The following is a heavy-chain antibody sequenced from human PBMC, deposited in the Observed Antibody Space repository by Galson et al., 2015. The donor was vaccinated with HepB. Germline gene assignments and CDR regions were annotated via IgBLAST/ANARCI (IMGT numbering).Heavy chain of an antibody. Sequence: SVKVSCKVSGYTLTELSMHWVRQAPGKGLEWMGGFDPEDGETIYAQKFQGRVTMTEDTSTDTAYMELSSLRSEDTAVYYCATTARWELLRRFDYWGQGTLVTVSS. J-gene: IGHJ4*02. CDR2: FDPEDGET. CDR1: GYTLTELS. D-gene: IGHD1-26*01. CDR3: ATTARWELLRRFDY. V-gene: IGHV1-24*01.